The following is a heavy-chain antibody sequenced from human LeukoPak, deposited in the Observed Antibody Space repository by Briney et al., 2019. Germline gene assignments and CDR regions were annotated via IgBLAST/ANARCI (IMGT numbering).Heavy chain of an antibody. Sequence: PGGSLRLSCAASGFTFDDYAMHWVRQAPGKGLEWVSGISWNSGSIGYADSVKGRFTISRDNAKNSLYLQMNSLRAEDTAVYYCARRGEPQYYYYGMDVWGQGTTVTVSS. V-gene: IGHV3-9*01. J-gene: IGHJ6*02. CDR3: ARRGEPQYYYYGMDV. CDR1: GFTFDDYA. D-gene: IGHD1-14*01. CDR2: ISWNSGSI.